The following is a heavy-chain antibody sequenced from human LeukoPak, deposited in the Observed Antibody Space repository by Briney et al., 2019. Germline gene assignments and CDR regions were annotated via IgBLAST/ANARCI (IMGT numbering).Heavy chain of an antibody. CDR3: ARPTLLRYFDWLLYQRPASFYFDY. CDR1: GFTFSSYW. J-gene: IGHJ4*02. CDR2: IKQDGSEK. Sequence: PGGSLRLSCAASGFTFSSYWMSWVRQAPGKGLEWVANIKQDGSEKYYVDSVKGRFTISRDNAKNSLYLQMNSLRAEDTAVYYRARPTLLRYFDWLLYQRPASFYFDYWGQGTLVTVSS. V-gene: IGHV3-7*03. D-gene: IGHD3-9*01.